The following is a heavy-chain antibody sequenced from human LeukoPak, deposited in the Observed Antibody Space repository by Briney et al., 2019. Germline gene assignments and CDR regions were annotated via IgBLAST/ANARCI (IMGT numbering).Heavy chain of an antibody. CDR2: IHYSGST. Sequence: SETPSLTCTVSGGSISSYYWSWIRQPPGKGLEWIGYIHYSGSTNYNPSLKSRVTISVDTSKNQFSLKLSSVTAADTAVYYCARGAYYYGSGTPGGYYYYYYMDVWGKGTTVTVSS. CDR3: ARGAYYYGSGTPGGYYYYYYMDV. D-gene: IGHD3-10*01. J-gene: IGHJ6*03. V-gene: IGHV4-59*08. CDR1: GGSISSYY.